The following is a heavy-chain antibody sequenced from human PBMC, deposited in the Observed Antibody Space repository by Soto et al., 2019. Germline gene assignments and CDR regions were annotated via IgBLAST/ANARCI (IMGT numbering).Heavy chain of an antibody. CDR2: IYYNGNT. J-gene: IGHJ4*02. CDR1: GGSISSAGYY. D-gene: IGHD3-16*01. CDR3: ARSGGRGGVMPIDS. V-gene: IGHV4-31*03. Sequence: KPSETLSLTCTVSGGSISSAGYYWNWIRQHPGKGLEWIGYIYYNGNTKYNPSHKSRVSISADTSKNQLSLTLSSVTAADTAVYHCARSGGRGGVMPIDSWGQGTQVTVSS.